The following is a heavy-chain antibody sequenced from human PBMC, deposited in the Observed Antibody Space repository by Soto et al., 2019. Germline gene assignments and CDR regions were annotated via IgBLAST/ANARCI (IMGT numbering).Heavy chain of an antibody. V-gene: IGHV1-2*02. CDR2: INPNSGGT. J-gene: IGHJ6*02. D-gene: IGHD6-6*01. CDR1: GYTFTGYY. Sequence: QVQLVQSGAEVKKPGASVKVSCKASGYTFTGYYMHWVRQAPGQGLEWMGWINPNSGGTNYAQKFQGRVTMTRDTSISTDYMELSRLRSDDTAVYYCARGGEYSSSRNGMDVWGQGSTVTVSS. CDR3: ARGGEYSSSRNGMDV.